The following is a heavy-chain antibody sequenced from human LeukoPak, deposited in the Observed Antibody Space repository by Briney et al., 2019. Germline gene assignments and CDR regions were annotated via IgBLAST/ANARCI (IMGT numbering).Heavy chain of an antibody. CDR3: ARRLLTGYYEF. CDR1: GFTVSSTY. V-gene: IGHV3-66*01. Sequence: GGSLRLSCAAPGFTVSSTYMSWVRQAPGKGLEWVSVFYSGDTTYYANSVKGRFTISRDNSKNMLYLQMNSLRVEDTAVYYCARRLLTGYYEFWGQGTLVTVSS. J-gene: IGHJ4*02. CDR2: FYSGDTT. D-gene: IGHD3-9*01.